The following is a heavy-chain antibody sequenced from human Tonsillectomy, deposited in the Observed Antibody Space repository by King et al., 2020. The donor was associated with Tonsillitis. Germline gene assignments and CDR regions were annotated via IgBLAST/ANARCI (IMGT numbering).Heavy chain of an antibody. CDR2: IYYSGST. D-gene: IGHD4-17*01. CDR3: ARDNGKERDYGADYFDY. J-gene: IGHJ4*02. CDR1: GGSISSYY. Sequence: QLQESGPGLVKPSETLSLTCTVSGGSISSYYWSWIRQPPGKGLEWIGYIYYSGSTNYNPSLKSRVTISVDTSKNQFSLKLSSVTAADTAVYYCARDNGKERDYGADYFDYWGQGTLVTVSS. V-gene: IGHV4-59*01.